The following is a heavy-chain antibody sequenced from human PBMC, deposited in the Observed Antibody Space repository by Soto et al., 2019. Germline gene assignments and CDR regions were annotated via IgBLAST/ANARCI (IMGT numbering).Heavy chain of an antibody. CDR1: GASIGRRNYY. Sequence: PSETLSLTCTASGASIGRRNYYWDWIRQPPGKGLEWIGTTYYNGNAYYNPSLKSRVTMSVDTSKNQFSLKLISVTAADTAVYYCARHFVAVVIKGWGYWGQGTLVTVS. J-gene: IGHJ4*02. D-gene: IGHD3-22*01. CDR2: TYYNGNA. V-gene: IGHV4-39*01. CDR3: ARHFVAVVIKGWGY.